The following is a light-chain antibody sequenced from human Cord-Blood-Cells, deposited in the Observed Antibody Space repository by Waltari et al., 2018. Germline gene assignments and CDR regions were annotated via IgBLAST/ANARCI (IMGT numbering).Light chain of an antibody. CDR3: AAWDDSLSGPV. Sequence: QSVLTQPPSASGTPGQRVTISCSGSSSNIGSNYVYWYQQLPGTAPKLPIYRNNQAPSGVPCRFPGSKSGTSASLAISGLRSEDEADYYCAAWDDSLSGPVFGGGTKLTVL. CDR1: SSNIGSNY. J-gene: IGLJ2*01. CDR2: RNN. V-gene: IGLV1-47*01.